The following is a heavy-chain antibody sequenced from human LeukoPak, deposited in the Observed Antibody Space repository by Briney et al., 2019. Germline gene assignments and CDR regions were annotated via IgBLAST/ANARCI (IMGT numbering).Heavy chain of an antibody. CDR1: GGSISSSDYY. V-gene: IGHV4-39*07. D-gene: IGHD1-20*01. Sequence: KPSETLSLTCTVSGGSISSSDYYWGWIRQPPGEGLEWIGNIYYSGSTYYNPSLKSRVTISVDTSKNQFSLKLSSVTAADTAVYYCARGKITSWHKGLDYWGQGTLVTVSS. J-gene: IGHJ4*02. CDR3: ARGKITSWHKGLDY. CDR2: IYYSGST.